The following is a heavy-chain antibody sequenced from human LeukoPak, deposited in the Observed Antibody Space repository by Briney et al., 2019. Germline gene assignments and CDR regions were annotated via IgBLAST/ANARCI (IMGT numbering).Heavy chain of an antibody. CDR1: GGTFSSYA. CDR2: IIPIFGTA. V-gene: IGHV1-69*13. J-gene: IGHJ4*02. Sequence: SVKVSCKASGGTFSSYAISWVRQAPGQGLEWMGGIIPIFGTANYAQKFQGRVTITADESTSTAYMELSSLRSEDTAVYYCARGPLYCSSTSCLLRYWGQGTLVTVS. CDR3: ARGPLYCSSTSCLLRY. D-gene: IGHD2-2*01.